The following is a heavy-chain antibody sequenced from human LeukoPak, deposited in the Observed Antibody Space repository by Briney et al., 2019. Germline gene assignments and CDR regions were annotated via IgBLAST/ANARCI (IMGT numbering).Heavy chain of an antibody. V-gene: IGHV1-18*01. CDR1: GYTFTSYG. Sequence: ASVKVSCKASGYTFTSYGISWVRQAPGQGLEWMGWISAYNGNTNYAQKLQGRVTMTTDTSPSTAYMELRSLRSDDTAVYYCARLLRYFDWSLYYFDYWGQGTLVTVSS. J-gene: IGHJ4*02. CDR3: ARLLRYFDWSLYYFDY. D-gene: IGHD3-9*01. CDR2: ISAYNGNT.